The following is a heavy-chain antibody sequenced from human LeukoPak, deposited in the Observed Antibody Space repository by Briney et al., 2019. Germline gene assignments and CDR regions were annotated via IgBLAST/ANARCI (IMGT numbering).Heavy chain of an antibody. D-gene: IGHD2-8*02. Sequence: PSQTLSLTCAVYGGSSSDDDWSWVRQSPRKGLEWIGEINQSGRTTYNPSLSSRVTISIDTSKNQFSLKLTPVTAADTAVYYCARGGYCTAFSCNYHYGMDVWGRGTPVTVSS. V-gene: IGHV4-34*01. J-gene: IGHJ6*02. CDR2: INQSGRT. CDR1: GGSSSDDD. CDR3: ARGGYCTAFSCNYHYGMDV.